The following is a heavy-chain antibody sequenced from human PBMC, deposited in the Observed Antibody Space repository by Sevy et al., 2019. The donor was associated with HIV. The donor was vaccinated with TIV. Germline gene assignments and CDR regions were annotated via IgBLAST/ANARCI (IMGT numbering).Heavy chain of an antibody. V-gene: IGHV3-23*01. Sequence: GGSLRLSCAASGFTFSNYGMNWVRQAPGKGLEWVSVIHNSGDTTYYADSVKGRVTISRDNSENTLYQQMNSLRAEDTAVYYCVKGGSISATGNDAFDIWGQGTMVTVSS. CDR2: IHNSGDTT. CDR1: GFTFSNYG. D-gene: IGHD6-13*01. J-gene: IGHJ3*02. CDR3: VKGGSISATGNDAFDI.